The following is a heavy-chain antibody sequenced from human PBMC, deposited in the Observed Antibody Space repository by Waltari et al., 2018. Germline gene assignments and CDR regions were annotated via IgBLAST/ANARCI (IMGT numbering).Heavy chain of an antibody. CDR2: INPRGGST. V-gene: IGHV1-46*01. Sequence: QVQLVQSGAEVKKPGASVKVSCKASGYTFTSYYMHWVRQAPGQGLEWMGIINPRGGSTSYEQKFQGRVTMTRDTSTSTVDMELSSLRSEDTAVYYCARVFSGTPAFSQVRQTVGRKAFDIWGQGTMVTVSS. CDR1: GYTFTSYY. J-gene: IGHJ3*02. CDR3: ARVFSGTPAFSQVRQTVGRKAFDI. D-gene: IGHD1-26*01.